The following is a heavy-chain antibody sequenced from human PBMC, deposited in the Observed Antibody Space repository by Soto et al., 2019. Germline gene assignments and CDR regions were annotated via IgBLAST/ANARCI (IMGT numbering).Heavy chain of an antibody. Sequence: ASVKVSCKTSGYTFNAHGINWVRQAPGQGLALMGWISAYDGKTTYAEKFQGRATLTPDRSTSTAYRALKSLRSDATASYNCAEDPDEFGKSYCFDPWGQG. CDR2: ISAYDGKT. J-gene: IGHJ5*02. CDR1: GYTFNAHG. D-gene: IGHD3-16*01. CDR3: AEDPDEFGKSYCFDP. V-gene: IGHV1-18*01.